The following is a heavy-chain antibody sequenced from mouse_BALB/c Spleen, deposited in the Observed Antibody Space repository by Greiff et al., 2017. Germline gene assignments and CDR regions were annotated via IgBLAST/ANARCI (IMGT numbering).Heavy chain of an antibody. D-gene: IGHD2-4*01. Sequence: EVKLMESGAELVRSGASVKLSCTASGFNIKDYYMHWVKQRPEQGLEWIGWIDPENGDTEYAPKFQGKATMTADTSSNTAYLQLSSLTSEDTAVYYCNAFYDYGTGNWGQGTLVTVSA. V-gene: IGHV14-4*02. CDR3: NAFYDYGTGN. CDR1: GFNIKDYY. J-gene: IGHJ3*01. CDR2: IDPENGDT.